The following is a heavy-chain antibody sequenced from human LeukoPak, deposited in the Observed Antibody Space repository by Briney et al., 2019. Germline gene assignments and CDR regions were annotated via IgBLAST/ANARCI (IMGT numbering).Heavy chain of an antibody. V-gene: IGHV4-4*07. CDR3: AREVEYYYGMDV. CDR2: IYTTGTT. J-gene: IGHJ6*02. D-gene: IGHD2-15*01. CDR1: GGSIRSFY. Sequence: SETLSLTCSVSGGSIRSFYWSWIRQSAGKGLEWIGRIYTTGTTNYNPSLKSRVTMSADTSKNQVSLKVNSVTAADTAVYYCAREVEYYYGMDVWGQGTTVTVSS.